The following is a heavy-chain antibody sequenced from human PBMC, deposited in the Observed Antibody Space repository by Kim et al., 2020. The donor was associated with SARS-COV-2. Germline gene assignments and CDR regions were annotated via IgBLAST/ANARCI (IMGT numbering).Heavy chain of an antibody. CDR1: GYTFTSYY. CDR3: ARNIVATIGGVTFDY. Sequence: ASVKVSCKASGYTFTSYYMHWVRQAPGQGLEWMGIINPSGGSTSYAQKFQGRVTMTRDTSTSTVYMELSSLRSEDTAVYYCARNIVATIGGVTFDYWGQGTLVTVSS. V-gene: IGHV1-46*01. CDR2: INPSGGST. D-gene: IGHD5-12*01. J-gene: IGHJ4*02.